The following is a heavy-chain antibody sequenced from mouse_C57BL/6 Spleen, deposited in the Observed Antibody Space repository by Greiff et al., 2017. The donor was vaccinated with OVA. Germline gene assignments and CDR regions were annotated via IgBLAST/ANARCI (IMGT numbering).Heavy chain of an antibody. Sequence: QVQLQQPGAELVKPGASVKLSCKASGYTFTSYWMHWVKQRPIQGLEWIGNIDPSDSETHYNQKFKDKATLTVDKSSSTAYMQLSSLTSEDSAVYYCARGIYYDPYYYAMDYWGQGTSVTVSS. J-gene: IGHJ4*01. CDR3: ARGIYYDPYYYAMDY. V-gene: IGHV1-52*01. CDR1: GYTFTSYW. D-gene: IGHD2-4*01. CDR2: IDPSDSET.